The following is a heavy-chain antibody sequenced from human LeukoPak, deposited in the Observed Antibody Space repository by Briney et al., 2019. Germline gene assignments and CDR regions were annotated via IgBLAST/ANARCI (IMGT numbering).Heavy chain of an antibody. V-gene: IGHV3-11*01. Sequence: GGSLRLSCAASGFSFSDYEMNWVRQAPGKGLEWVSYISSSGSTIYYADSVKGRFTISRDNAKNSLYLQMNSLRAEDTAVYYCARGDTGYNWVFDYWGQGTLVTVSS. CDR3: ARGDTGYNWVFDY. CDR1: GFSFSDYE. D-gene: IGHD1-1*01. J-gene: IGHJ4*02. CDR2: ISSSGSTI.